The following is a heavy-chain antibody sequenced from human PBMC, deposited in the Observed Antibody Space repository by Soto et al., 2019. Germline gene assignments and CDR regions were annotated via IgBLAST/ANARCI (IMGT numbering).Heavy chain of an antibody. V-gene: IGHV4-30-4*01. D-gene: IGHD2-2*01. CDR2: IYYSGST. Sequence: SETLSLTCTVSGGSISSGDYYWSWIRQPPGKGLEWIGYIYYSGSTSYNASLKSRTSISADPSNNQFSLKLHSLTAADTAVYFCGAMPIVVEPAPMDVWGPGTSVTVSS. CDR3: GAMPIVVEPAPMDV. J-gene: IGHJ6*02. CDR1: GGSISSGDYY.